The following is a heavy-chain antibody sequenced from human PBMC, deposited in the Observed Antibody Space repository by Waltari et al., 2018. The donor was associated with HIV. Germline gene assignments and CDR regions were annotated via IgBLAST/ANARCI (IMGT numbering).Heavy chain of an antibody. CDR2: IIPIRGIA. D-gene: IGHD3-3*01. CDR1: GGTFSSYT. J-gene: IGHJ4*02. CDR3: ARAPARDFWSGSRGPNYFDY. Sequence: QVQLVQSGAEVKKPGSSVKVSCKASGGTFSSYTISWVRQAPGQGLEWMGRIIPIRGIANYARKFQGRGTITADKSTSTAYMELSSLRSEDTAVYYCARAPARDFWSGSRGPNYFDYWGQGTLVTVSS. V-gene: IGHV1-69*02.